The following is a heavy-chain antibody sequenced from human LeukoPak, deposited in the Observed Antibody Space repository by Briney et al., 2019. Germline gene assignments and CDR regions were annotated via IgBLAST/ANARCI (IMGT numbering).Heavy chain of an antibody. CDR2: LYYSGST. Sequence: SETLSLTCTVSGDSISSYYWSWIRQPPGKGLEWIGSLYYSGSTNYNPSLKSRVTISVDTSKNQFSLKLSSVTAADTAIYYCARAYYDSSGYYPLTGAFDIWGQGTMVTVSS. CDR1: GDSISSYY. V-gene: IGHV4-59*01. J-gene: IGHJ3*02. CDR3: ARAYYDSSGYYPLTGAFDI. D-gene: IGHD3-22*01.